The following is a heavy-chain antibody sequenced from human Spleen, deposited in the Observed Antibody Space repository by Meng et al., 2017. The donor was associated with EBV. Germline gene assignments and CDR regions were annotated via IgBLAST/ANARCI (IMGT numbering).Heavy chain of an antibody. D-gene: IGHD4-17*01. V-gene: IGHV4-39*01. J-gene: IGHJ5*02. CDR3: ASCMTTVFGDWFDP. CDR1: GDSLSSFYY. Sequence: RGAAPGQVKPSETLSLTCTVSGDSLSSFYYWGWIRQPPGRGLEWIGSVHYTGSTYYSPSLKSRVTVSVDTSKNQFSLRLTSVTAADTAMYYCASCMTTVFGDWFDPWGQGTLVTVSS. CDR2: VHYTGST.